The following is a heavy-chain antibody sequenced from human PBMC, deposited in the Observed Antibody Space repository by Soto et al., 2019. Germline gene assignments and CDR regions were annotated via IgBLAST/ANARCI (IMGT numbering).Heavy chain of an antibody. J-gene: IGHJ5*02. D-gene: IGHD6-13*01. V-gene: IGHV3-21*01. Sequence: PGGSLRLSCAASGFTFRSFTMNWLRQAPGKWLEWVSTISSNSAYIYYTDALRGRFTISRDNAKNSLHLQMNSLRAEDTAVYYCTRDASRDSSARGWFDPWGPGXLVTVHS. CDR3: TRDASRDSSARGWFDP. CDR1: GFTFRSFT. CDR2: ISSNSAYI.